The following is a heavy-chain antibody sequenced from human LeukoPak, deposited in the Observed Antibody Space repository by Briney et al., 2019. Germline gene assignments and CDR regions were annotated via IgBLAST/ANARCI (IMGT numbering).Heavy chain of an antibody. D-gene: IGHD2-2*01. J-gene: IGHJ4*02. CDR2: IKSKTDGGTT. CDR3: TTVSVVVPAAMDY. CDR1: GFTFSNAW. V-gene: IGHV3-15*01. Sequence: GGSLRLSCAASGFTFSNAWMSWVRQAPGKGLDWVGRIKSKTDGGTTDYAPPVKGRFTISRDDSKNTLYLQMNSLKTEDTAVYYCTTVSVVVPAAMDYWGQGTLVTVSS.